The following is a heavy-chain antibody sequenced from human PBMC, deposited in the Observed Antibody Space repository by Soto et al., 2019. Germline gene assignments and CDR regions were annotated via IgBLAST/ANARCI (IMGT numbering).Heavy chain of an antibody. Sequence: SVKVSCKASGGTFSSYTISWVRQAPGQGLEWMGRIIPILGIANYAQKFQGRVTITADKSTSTAYMELSSLRSEDTAVYYCNIAARPRFVDYWGQGTLVTVSS. V-gene: IGHV1-69*02. CDR3: NIAARPRFVDY. D-gene: IGHD6-6*01. CDR2: IIPILGIA. J-gene: IGHJ4*02. CDR1: GGTFSSYT.